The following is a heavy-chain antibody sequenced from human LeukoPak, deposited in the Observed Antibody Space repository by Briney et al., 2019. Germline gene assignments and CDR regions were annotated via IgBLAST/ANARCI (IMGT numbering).Heavy chain of an antibody. Sequence: NPSETLSLTCAVYGGSFSGYYWSWIRQPPGKGLEWIGEINHSGSTNYNPSLKSRVTISVDTSKNQFSLKLSSVTAADTAVYYCARHHYGEADYWGQGTLVTVSS. D-gene: IGHD4-17*01. CDR2: INHSGST. CDR3: ARHHYGEADY. J-gene: IGHJ4*02. V-gene: IGHV4-34*01. CDR1: GGSFSGYY.